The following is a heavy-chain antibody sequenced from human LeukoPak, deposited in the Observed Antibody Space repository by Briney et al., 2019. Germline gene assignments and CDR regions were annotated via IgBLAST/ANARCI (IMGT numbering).Heavy chain of an antibody. D-gene: IGHD6-13*01. Sequence: PSETLSLTCTVSGGSISSSIYHWGWIRPTPGKGLEWIGCIYYSGSTYYNPSLKSRVTMSLDTTKNQFSLKLTSVTAADTAVYYCARQLGVKDSSLVNFWGQGALVTASS. V-gene: IGHV4-39*01. CDR2: IYYSGST. CDR3: ARQLGVKDSSLVNF. J-gene: IGHJ4*02. CDR1: GGSISSSIYH.